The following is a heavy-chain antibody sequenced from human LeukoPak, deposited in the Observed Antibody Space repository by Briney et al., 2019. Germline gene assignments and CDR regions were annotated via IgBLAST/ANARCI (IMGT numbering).Heavy chain of an antibody. J-gene: IGHJ5*02. CDR1: GYTFTNYG. Sequence: ASVKVSCKASGYTFTNYGISWVRQAPGQGLEWMGWITTNNGNTNYAQKLQGRVTMTTDTSTSTAYMELRSLRSDDTAVYYCATSKYYYGTGGQYEIDWLDPWGQGTLVTVSS. CDR2: ITTNNGNT. V-gene: IGHV1-18*01. CDR3: ATSKYYYGTGGQYEIDWLDP. D-gene: IGHD2-8*02.